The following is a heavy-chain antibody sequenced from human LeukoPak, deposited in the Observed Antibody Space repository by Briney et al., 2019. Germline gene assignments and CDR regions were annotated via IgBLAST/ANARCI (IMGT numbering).Heavy chain of an antibody. D-gene: IGHD3-3*01. CDR1: DGSFTGYF. CDR2: INHGGST. CDR3: ARVAIFGVVINAMDV. V-gene: IGHV4-34*01. J-gene: IGHJ6*02. Sequence: SETLSLTCAISDGSFTGYFWNWVRQAPGKGLEWIGDINHGGSTNYNPSLRSRVTMSVDTSKNQFSLKLSSVTAADTAVYYCARVAIFGVVINAMDVWGQGITVTVSS.